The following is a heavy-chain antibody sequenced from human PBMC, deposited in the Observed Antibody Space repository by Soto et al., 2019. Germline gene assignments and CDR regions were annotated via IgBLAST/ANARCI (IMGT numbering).Heavy chain of an antibody. J-gene: IGHJ4*02. CDR2: ISARGGST. CDR1: GFTFSDYA. Sequence: PGGSLRLSCAASGFTFSDYAMSWVRQAPEKGLEWVSAISARGGSTFYADSVKGRFTISRDNSKNTLYLQMNGLRAEDTATYYCAKLAGQYFDSSGYYRASDYWGQGTPVTVSS. V-gene: IGHV3-23*01. CDR3: AKLAGQYFDSSGYYRASDY. D-gene: IGHD3-22*01.